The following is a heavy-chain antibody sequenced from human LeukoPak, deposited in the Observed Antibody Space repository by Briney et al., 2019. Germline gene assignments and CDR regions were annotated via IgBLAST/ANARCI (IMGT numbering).Heavy chain of an antibody. CDR3: AKDWGSSGWYNWFDP. Sequence: GGSLRLSCAASGFTFSSYWMHWVRQAPGKGLVWVSRINSDGSSTSYADSVKGRFTISRDNAKNTLYLQMNSLRVEDTAVYYCAKDWGSSGWYNWFDPWGQGTLVTVSS. CDR2: INSDGSST. CDR1: GFTFSSYW. J-gene: IGHJ5*02. V-gene: IGHV3-74*01. D-gene: IGHD6-19*01.